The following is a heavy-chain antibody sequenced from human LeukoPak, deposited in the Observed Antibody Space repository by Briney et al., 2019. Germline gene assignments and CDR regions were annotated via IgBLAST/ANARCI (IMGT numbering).Heavy chain of an antibody. V-gene: IGHV3-53*05. CDR2: IYGDVST. Sequence: RXAPGXXLEWGSVIYGDVSTYSADSVNGRFTISRDNSNNTLYLQMNSLTADDTAVYYCTRDTDRTSSRYFDYWGQGTLVTVSS. CDR3: TRDTDRTSSRYFDY. J-gene: IGHJ4*02. D-gene: IGHD6-6*01.